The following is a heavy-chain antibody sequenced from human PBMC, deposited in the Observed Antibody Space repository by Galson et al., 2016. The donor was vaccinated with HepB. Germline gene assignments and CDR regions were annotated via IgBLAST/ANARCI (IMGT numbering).Heavy chain of an antibody. Sequence: SLRLSCADSGLIFNSYAMSWVRKAPGKGLEWVSGISNRGTFYADSVKDRFTISRDNSQSTLYLQMNNLRAEDTAVYFCAKSLSWAVPDGYEVRGQGAMVTISS. V-gene: IGHV3-23*01. J-gene: IGHJ3*01. D-gene: IGHD2/OR15-2a*01. CDR2: ISNRGT. CDR1: GLIFNSYA. CDR3: AKSLSWAVPDGYEV.